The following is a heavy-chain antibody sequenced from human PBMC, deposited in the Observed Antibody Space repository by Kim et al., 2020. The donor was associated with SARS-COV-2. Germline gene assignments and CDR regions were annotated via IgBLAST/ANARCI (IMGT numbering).Heavy chain of an antibody. D-gene: IGHD6-19*01. V-gene: IGHV3-33*06. CDR3: AQDWYQDSSGPVEY. CDR1: GFTFSSYG. Sequence: GGSLRLSCAASGFTFSSYGMHWVRQAPGKGLEWVAVIWDDGNNKYYADSVKGRFTISRDNSKNTLYLQMNSLRAEDTAVYFCAQDWYQDSSGPVEYWGQGTLVTVSS. J-gene: IGHJ4*02. CDR2: IWDDGNNK.